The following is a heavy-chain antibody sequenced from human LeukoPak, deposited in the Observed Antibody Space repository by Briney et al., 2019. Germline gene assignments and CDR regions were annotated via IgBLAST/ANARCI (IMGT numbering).Heavy chain of an antibody. CDR1: GGSISSSSYY. Sequence: PSETLSLTCTVSGGSISSSSYYWGWIRQPPGKGLEWIGSIYYSGSTYYNPSLKSRVTISVDTSKNQFSLKLSSVTAADTAVYYCARLRPYDFWSGYLDTTNWFDPWGQGTLVTVSS. V-gene: IGHV4-39*01. CDR2: IYYSGST. J-gene: IGHJ5*02. CDR3: ARLRPYDFWSGYLDTTNWFDP. D-gene: IGHD3-3*01.